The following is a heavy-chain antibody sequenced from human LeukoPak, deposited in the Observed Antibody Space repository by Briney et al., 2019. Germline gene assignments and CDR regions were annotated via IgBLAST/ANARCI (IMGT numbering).Heavy chain of an antibody. V-gene: IGHV4-61*02. CDR3: AREGYCTNGVCGSGYYYYYYMDV. J-gene: IGHJ6*03. CDR1: GGSISGSNYY. Sequence: PSETLSLTCTVSGGSISGSNYYWGWIRQPAGKGLEWIGRIYTSGSTNYNPSLKSRVTISVDTSKNQFSLKLSSVTAADTAVYYCAREGYCTNGVCGSGYYYYYYMDVWGKGTTVTVSS. D-gene: IGHD2-8*01. CDR2: IYTSGST.